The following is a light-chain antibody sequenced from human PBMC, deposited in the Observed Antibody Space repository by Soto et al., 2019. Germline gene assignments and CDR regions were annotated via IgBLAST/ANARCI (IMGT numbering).Light chain of an antibody. Sequence: EIVLTQSPGTLSLSPGERAPLSCRASQSVSSSYLAWYQQKPGQAPRLLIYGASSRATGIPARFSGSGSGTEFTLTISSLQSEDFAVYYCHHYGSSPLTFGQGTRLEIK. V-gene: IGKV3-20*01. J-gene: IGKJ5*01. CDR2: GAS. CDR3: HHYGSSPLT. CDR1: QSVSSSY.